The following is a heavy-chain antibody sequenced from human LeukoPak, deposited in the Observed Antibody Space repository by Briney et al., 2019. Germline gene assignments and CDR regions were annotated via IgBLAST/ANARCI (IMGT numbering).Heavy chain of an antibody. D-gene: IGHD3-22*01. CDR2: IYGGGTT. CDR1: GVTGNLIY. V-gene: IGHV3-53*01. Sequence: LRRSWSNTGVTGNLIYMSGVRQAPEKGPEWVSVIYGGGTTYYADSVKGRFTISRDNSKNTLYLQMNSLRVEDTAVYYCGVLKSSGYIIEYWGQGTLVTVSS. CDR3: GVLKSSGYIIEY. J-gene: IGHJ4*02.